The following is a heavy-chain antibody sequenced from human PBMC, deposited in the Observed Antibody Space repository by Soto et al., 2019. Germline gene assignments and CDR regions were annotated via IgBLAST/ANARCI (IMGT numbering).Heavy chain of an antibody. CDR2: ISAYNGNT. J-gene: IGHJ6*02. CDR3: ARVMTMVREYYHYGMDV. V-gene: IGHV1-18*04. CDR1: GYTFTSYG. D-gene: IGHD3-10*01. Sequence: GASVKVSCKASGYTFTSYGISWVRQAPGQGLEWMGWISAYNGNTNYAQKLQGRVTMTTDTSTSTAYMELRSLRSDDTAVYYCARVMTMVREYYHYGMDVWGQGTTVTVSS.